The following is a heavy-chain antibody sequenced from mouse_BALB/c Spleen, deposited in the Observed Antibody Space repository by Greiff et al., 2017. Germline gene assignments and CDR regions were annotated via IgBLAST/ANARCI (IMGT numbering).Heavy chain of an antibody. CDR2: IYPYNGGT. CDR3: ARGGYYDWYFDV. D-gene: IGHD1-1*02. CDR1: GYTFTDYN. V-gene: IGHV1S29*02. J-gene: IGHJ1*01. Sequence: EVKLQESGPELVKPGASVKISCKASGYTFTDYNMHWVKQSHGKSLEWIGYIYPYNGGTGYNQKFKSKATLTVDNSSSTAYMELRSLTSEDSAVYYCARGGYYDWYFDVWGAGTTVTVSS.